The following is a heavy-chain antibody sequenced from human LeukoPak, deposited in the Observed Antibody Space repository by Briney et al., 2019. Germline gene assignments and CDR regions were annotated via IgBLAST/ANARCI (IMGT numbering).Heavy chain of an antibody. CDR3: AREGSSSWYQGGWFDP. V-gene: IGHV4-59*01. Sequence: SETLSLTCTVSGGSISSYYWSWIRQPPGKGLEWIGYIYYSGSTNYNPSLKSRVTISVDTSKNQFSLKLSSVTAADTAVYYCAREGSSSWYQGGWFDPWGQGTLVTVSS. CDR1: GGSISSYY. CDR2: IYYSGST. J-gene: IGHJ5*02. D-gene: IGHD6-13*01.